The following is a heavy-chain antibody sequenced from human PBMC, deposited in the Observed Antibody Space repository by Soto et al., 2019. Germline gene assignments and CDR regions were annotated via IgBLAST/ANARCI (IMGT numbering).Heavy chain of an antibody. J-gene: IGHJ4*02. CDR3: ASLKTIAVAGTSEDY. CDR2: IYHSGST. D-gene: IGHD6-19*01. CDR1: SGSISSSNW. V-gene: IGHV4-4*02. Sequence: SETLSLTCAVSSGSISSSNWWSWVRQPPGKGLEWIGEIYHSGSTNYNPSLKSRVTISVDKSKNQFSLKLSSVTAADTAVYYCASLKTIAVAGTSEDYWGQGTLVTVSS.